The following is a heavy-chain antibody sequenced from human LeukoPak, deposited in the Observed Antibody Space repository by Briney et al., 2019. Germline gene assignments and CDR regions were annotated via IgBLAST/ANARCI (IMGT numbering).Heavy chain of an antibody. CDR2: IWYDGNNK. Sequence: GGSLRLSCAASGFTFRSYGMHWVRQAPGKGLEWVAVIWYDGNNKYYADSVKGRFTISRDNTKSTLYLQINSLRAEDTAVYYCAAYNSGTIDHWGQGTLVTVSS. CDR3: AAYNSGTIDH. J-gene: IGHJ4*02. D-gene: IGHD1-1*01. V-gene: IGHV3-33*01. CDR1: GFTFRSYG.